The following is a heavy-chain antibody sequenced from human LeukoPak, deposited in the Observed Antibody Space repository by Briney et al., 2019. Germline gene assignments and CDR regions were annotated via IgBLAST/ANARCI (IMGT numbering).Heavy chain of an antibody. CDR3: AREAEYCSSTSCYDVSYFDY. D-gene: IGHD2-2*01. Sequence: PGGSLRLSCAASGFTFSSYAMSWVRQAPGKGLEWVSAISGSGGSTYYADSVKGRFTISRDNSKNTLYLQMNSLRAEDTAVYYCAREAEYCSSTSCYDVSYFDYWGQGTLVTVSS. V-gene: IGHV3-23*01. J-gene: IGHJ4*02. CDR1: GFTFSSYA. CDR2: ISGSGGST.